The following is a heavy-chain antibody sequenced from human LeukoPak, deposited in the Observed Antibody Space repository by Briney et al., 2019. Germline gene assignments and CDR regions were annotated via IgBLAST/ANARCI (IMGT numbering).Heavy chain of an antibody. CDR3: ARDMKDCSGGSCYPLYYGMDV. V-gene: IGHV1-18*01. J-gene: IGHJ6*02. CDR1: GYTFTSYG. CDR2: INAYNGNT. Sequence: ASVKVSCKASGYTFTSYGISWVRQAPGQGLEWMGWINAYNGNTNYAQKLQGRVTMTTDTSTSTAYMELRSLRSDDTAVYYCARDMKDCSGGSCYPLYYGMDVWGQGTTVTVSS. D-gene: IGHD2-15*01.